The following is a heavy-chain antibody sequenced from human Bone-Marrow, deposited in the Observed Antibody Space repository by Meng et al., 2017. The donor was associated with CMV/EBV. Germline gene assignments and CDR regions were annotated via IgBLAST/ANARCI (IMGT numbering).Heavy chain of an antibody. CDR3: ARGGATQVRTYGMDV. Sequence: GGSLSLSCVVSGFTSSSYWITWVRQAPGKGLEWVANTNQDGSEKYYVDSVKGRITISRDNDETSLFLQMSSLRAEDTGVYFCARGGATQVRTYGMDVWGQGTTVTVSS. D-gene: IGHD5-24*01. CDR1: GFTSSSYW. V-gene: IGHV3-7*01. CDR2: TNQDGSEK. J-gene: IGHJ6*02.